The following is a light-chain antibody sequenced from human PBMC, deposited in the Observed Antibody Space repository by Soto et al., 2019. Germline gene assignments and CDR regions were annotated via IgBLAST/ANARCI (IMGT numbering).Light chain of an antibody. CDR3: AAWDDSRNGPWV. Sequence: QSVLTQPPSASGTPGQRITISCSGSSSNIGSNTVNWYQQFPGTAPKLLMYSDNQRPSGVPDRFSGSKSGTSASLAISGLQSEDEADYYCAAWDDSRNGPWVFGGGTKLTVL. J-gene: IGLJ3*02. V-gene: IGLV1-44*01. CDR1: SSNIGSNT. CDR2: SDN.